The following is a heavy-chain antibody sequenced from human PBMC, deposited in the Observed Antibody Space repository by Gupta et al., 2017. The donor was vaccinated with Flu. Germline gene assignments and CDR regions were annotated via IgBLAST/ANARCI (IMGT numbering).Heavy chain of an antibody. CDR1: GYSFTTYW. D-gene: IGHD5-12*01. V-gene: IGHV5-51*03. J-gene: IGHJ6*03. Sequence: EVQLVQSGAEVNKPGESLKISCRGSGYSFTTYWIGWVRQMPGKGLEWMAVIYPGDSDTRYSPSFQGQVTISVDKSISTAYLQWSSLKALDTAIYYCARSGHSLGSMDVWGKGTTVTVS. CDR2: IYPGDSDT. CDR3: ARSGHSLGSMDV.